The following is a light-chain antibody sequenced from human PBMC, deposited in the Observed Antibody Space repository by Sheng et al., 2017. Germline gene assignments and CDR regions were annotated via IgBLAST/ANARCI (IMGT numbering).Light chain of an antibody. CDR1: QSVSSN. CDR2: GAS. CDR3: LQDYNSPYT. J-gene: IGKJ2*01. Sequence: ETVMTQSPATLSVSPGESATLSCRASQSVSSNVAWYQQKPGQAPRLLIYGASTRATGIPATFSGSGSGTDFTLTISSLQPEDFATYYCLQDYNSPYTFGQGTRAGDET. V-gene: IGKV3D-15*01.